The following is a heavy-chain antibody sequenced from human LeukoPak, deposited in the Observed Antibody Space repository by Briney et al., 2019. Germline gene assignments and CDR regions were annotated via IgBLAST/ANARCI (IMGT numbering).Heavy chain of an antibody. CDR1: GFTVSSNY. D-gene: IGHD6-6*01. CDR3: ARGYVFSSSSLGY. J-gene: IGHJ4*02. CDR2: IYSGGST. V-gene: IGHV3-66*01. Sequence: GGSLRLSCAASGFTVSSNYMSWVRQAPGKGLEWVSVIYSGGSTYYADSVKGRFTISRDNSKNTLYLQMGSLRAEDMAVYYCARGYVFSSSSLGYWGQGTLVTVSS.